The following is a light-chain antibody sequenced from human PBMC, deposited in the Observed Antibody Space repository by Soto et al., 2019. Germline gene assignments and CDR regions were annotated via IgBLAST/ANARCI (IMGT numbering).Light chain of an antibody. V-gene: IGKV1-5*03. Sequence: DIQLTQSPSTLSASVGDRVTITCRASQTISTWLAWYQQKPGKAPKLLISGASSLESGVPSRFSGSGSGTEFTLTISGLQPDDFATYYCHQYYNYSPATFGHGTRVEIK. CDR1: QTISTW. CDR3: HQYYNYSPAT. CDR2: GAS. J-gene: IGKJ1*01.